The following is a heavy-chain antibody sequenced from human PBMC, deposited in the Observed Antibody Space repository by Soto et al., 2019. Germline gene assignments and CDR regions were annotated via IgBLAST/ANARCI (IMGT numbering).Heavy chain of an antibody. CDR2: ISYDGSNK. Sequence: GGSLRLSCAASGFTFSSYAMHWVRQAPGKGLEWVAVISYDGSNKYYADSVKGRFTISRDNSKNTLYLQMNSLRAEDTAVYYCARDSVRYETYYYGMDVWGQGTTVTVSS. CDR1: GFTFSSYA. D-gene: IGHD5-12*01. CDR3: ARDSVRYETYYYGMDV. J-gene: IGHJ6*02. V-gene: IGHV3-30-3*01.